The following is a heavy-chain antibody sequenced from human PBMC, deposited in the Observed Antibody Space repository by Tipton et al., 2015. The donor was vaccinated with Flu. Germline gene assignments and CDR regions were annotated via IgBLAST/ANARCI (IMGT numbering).Heavy chain of an antibody. V-gene: IGHV4-61*02. J-gene: IGHJ6*02. CDR2: IYTNANT. CDR1: GGSISRGSYY. Sequence: TLSLTCTVSGGSISRGSYYYNWIRQPAGEGLEWIGRIYTNANTYYNPSLESRVTMSVDTSKNQFSLKLSSVTAADTAVYYCARDQGFGGGMTYDYFAMDVWGQGTTVTVSS. D-gene: IGHD3-10*01. CDR3: ARDQGFGGGMTYDYFAMDV.